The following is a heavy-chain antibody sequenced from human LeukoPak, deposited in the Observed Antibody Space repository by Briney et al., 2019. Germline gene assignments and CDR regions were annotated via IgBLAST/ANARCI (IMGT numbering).Heavy chain of an antibody. D-gene: IGHD1-26*01. V-gene: IGHV4-59*01. CDR1: GGSISHYY. Sequence: SETLPLTCTVSGGSISHYYWSWIRQPPGKGLEWIGYIYYSGSTNYNPSLKSRVTISVDTSKNQFSLKLSSVTAADTAVYYCARGGTSRLGFDYWGQGTLVTVSS. CDR3: ARGGTSRLGFDY. J-gene: IGHJ4*02. CDR2: IYYSGST.